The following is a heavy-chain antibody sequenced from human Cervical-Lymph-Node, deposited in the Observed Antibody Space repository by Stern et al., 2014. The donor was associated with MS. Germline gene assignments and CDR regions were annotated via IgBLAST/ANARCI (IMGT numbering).Heavy chain of an antibody. CDR2: IFPGASDT. CDR3: ARPHSPGWSYYFDF. Sequence: VQLEESGAEVRTPGQSLTISCNISGYTFTDYWIAWARQMPGKGLEWMGDIFPGASDTRYSPSFQGHVTISVDTSINTAYLQWSDLRASDTAMYYCARPHSPGWSYYFDFWGQGTLVAVSS. CDR1: GYTFTDYW. D-gene: IGHD6-19*01. V-gene: IGHV5-51*01. J-gene: IGHJ4*02.